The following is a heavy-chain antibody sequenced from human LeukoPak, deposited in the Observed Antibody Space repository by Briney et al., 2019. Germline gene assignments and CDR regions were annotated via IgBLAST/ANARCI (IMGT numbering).Heavy chain of an antibody. Sequence: SETLSLTCAVYGGSFSGYYWSWIRQPPGKGLEWIGEINHSGSTNYNPSLKSRVTMSVDTSKNQFSLKLSSVTAADTAVYYCARDRYYYDSSGYSPFKYWGQGTLVTVSS. CDR3: ARDRYYYDSSGYSPFKY. J-gene: IGHJ4*02. V-gene: IGHV4-34*01. CDR2: INHSGST. CDR1: GGSFSGYY. D-gene: IGHD3-22*01.